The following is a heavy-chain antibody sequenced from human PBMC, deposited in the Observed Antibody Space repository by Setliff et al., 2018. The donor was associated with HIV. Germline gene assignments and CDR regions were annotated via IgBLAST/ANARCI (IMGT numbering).Heavy chain of an antibody. Sequence: TGGSLRLSCTSSGFTFGDYAMSWVRQAPGKGLEWGGFIRSKAYGGTTQYAASVKGRFTISRDNSKNIAYLQMNNLKTEDTAVYYCTRGGGSNQYYFDYWGQGVPVTVSS. D-gene: IGHD6-13*01. CDR2: IRSKAYGGTT. CDR1: GFTFGDYA. J-gene: IGHJ4*02. V-gene: IGHV3-49*04. CDR3: TRGGGSNQYYFDY.